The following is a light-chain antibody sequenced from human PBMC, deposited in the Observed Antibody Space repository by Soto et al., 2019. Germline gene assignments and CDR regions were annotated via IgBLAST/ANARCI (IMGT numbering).Light chain of an antibody. V-gene: IGKV3-20*01. CDR1: QSVSSNY. CDR3: QQYGSSPMYT. CDR2: GAS. Sequence: EIVLTQSPGTLSLSPGERATLSCRASQSVSSNYLTWYQQKPGQAPRLLIYGASSRATGIPDRFSGSGSGIDFTLIISRLEPEDLAVYYCQQYGSSPMYTFGQGTKLEIK. J-gene: IGKJ2*01.